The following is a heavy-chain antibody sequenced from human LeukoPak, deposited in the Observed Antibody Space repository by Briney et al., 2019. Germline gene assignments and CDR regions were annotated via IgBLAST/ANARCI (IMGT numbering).Heavy chain of an antibody. CDR3: ARWDGYSYGPSSYWYFDL. Sequence: SETLSLTCTVSGGSISSYYWSWIRQPPGKGLGWIGYIYYSGSTNYNPSLKSRVTISVDTSKNQFSLKLSSVTAADTAVYYCARWDGYSYGPSSYWYFDLWGRGTLVTVSS. V-gene: IGHV4-59*08. CDR1: GGSISSYY. CDR2: IYYSGST. J-gene: IGHJ2*01. D-gene: IGHD5-18*01.